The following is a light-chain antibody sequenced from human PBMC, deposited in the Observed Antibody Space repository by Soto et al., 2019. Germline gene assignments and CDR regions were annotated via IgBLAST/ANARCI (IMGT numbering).Light chain of an antibody. CDR2: GAS. J-gene: IGKJ5*01. V-gene: IGKV3-20*01. CDR1: QSVSSSY. Sequence: EIVLTQSPGTLSLSPGERATLSCRASQSVSSSYLAWYQQKPGQAPRLLIYGASNRATGIPARFSGSGSGTDFTLTISSLEPEDSAVYFCQQYTGPPTTFGQGTRLEIK. CDR3: QQYTGPPTT.